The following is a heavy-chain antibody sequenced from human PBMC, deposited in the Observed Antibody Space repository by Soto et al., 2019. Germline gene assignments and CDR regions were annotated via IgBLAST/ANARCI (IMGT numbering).Heavy chain of an antibody. D-gene: IGHD3-9*01. Sequence: SETLSLTCAVYGGSFSGYYLSWIRQPPGKGLEWIGEINHSGSTNYNPSLKSRVTISVDTSKNQFSLKLSSVTAADTAVYYCAREPLTDSNILTGSFLWYFDVWGRGTLVTVSS. CDR1: GGSFSGYY. V-gene: IGHV4-34*01. CDR2: INHSGST. J-gene: IGHJ2*01. CDR3: AREPLTDSNILTGSFLWYFDV.